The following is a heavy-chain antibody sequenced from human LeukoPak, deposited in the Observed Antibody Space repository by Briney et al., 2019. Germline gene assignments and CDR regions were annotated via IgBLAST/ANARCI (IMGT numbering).Heavy chain of an antibody. Sequence: PGGSLRLSCSASGFTFSVYAIHWVRQAPGKGLEYVSTIISNGGSTYYADSVKGRFTISRDNSKNTVSLQMSSQRAEDTALYYCVKDGLAFCGGDCYSYFDYWGQGTLATVSS. CDR1: GFTFSVYA. D-gene: IGHD2-21*02. V-gene: IGHV3-64D*06. J-gene: IGHJ4*02. CDR2: IISNGGST. CDR3: VKDGLAFCGGDCYSYFDY.